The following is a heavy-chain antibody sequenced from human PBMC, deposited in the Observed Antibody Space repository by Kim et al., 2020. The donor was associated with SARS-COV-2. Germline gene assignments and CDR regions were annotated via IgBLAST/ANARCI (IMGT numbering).Heavy chain of an antibody. J-gene: IGHJ4*02. D-gene: IGHD3-10*01. CDR3: VRLSKLLYFGERDS. Sequence: SETLSLTCTVSGGSISGSSSYYWGWIRQPPGKGLDWIGTIYYNGSTFYHSSLKSRVSISVDTSRNQFSLRLTSVTAADTAVYYCVRLSKLLYFGERDSWGQGTLVAVSS. CDR2: IYYNGST. V-gene: IGHV4-39*07. CDR1: GGSISGSSSYY.